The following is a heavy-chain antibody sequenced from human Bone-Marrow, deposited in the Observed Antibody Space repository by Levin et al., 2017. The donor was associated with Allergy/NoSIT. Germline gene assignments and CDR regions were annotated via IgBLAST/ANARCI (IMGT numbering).Heavy chain of an antibody. V-gene: IGHV5-51*01. Sequence: NRGESLKISCKGFGYRFGSHWLAWVRQMPGKGLEWMGIIYPADSDTRYSPSSQGQVTVSADTSISTAYLQWSSLKASDTAIYYCARVSGSGRYYDFWLDLWGQGTLVTVSS. D-gene: IGHD3-10*01. CDR2: IYPADSDT. J-gene: IGHJ5*02. CDR3: ARVSGSGRYYDFWLDL. CDR1: GYRFGSHW.